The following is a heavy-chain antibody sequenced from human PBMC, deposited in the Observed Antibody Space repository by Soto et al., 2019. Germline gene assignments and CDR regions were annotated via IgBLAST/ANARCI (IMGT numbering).Heavy chain of an antibody. Sequence: QVQLVQSGAEVKKPGTSVKVSCKASGGTFSTYAFNWVRQAPGQGLEWMGGIIPIFRRANYAQKFQSRVTITAEGSASTAYMELSSLRSEDTAVYYCSRSTIFGGGYGYWAQGTQVTVSS. D-gene: IGHD3-3*01. CDR3: SRSTIFGGGYGY. CDR1: GGTFSTYA. J-gene: IGHJ4*02. V-gene: IGHV1-69*01. CDR2: IIPIFRRA.